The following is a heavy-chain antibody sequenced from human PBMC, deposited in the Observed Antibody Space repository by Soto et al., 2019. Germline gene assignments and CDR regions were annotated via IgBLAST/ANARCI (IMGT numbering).Heavy chain of an antibody. J-gene: IGHJ5*02. D-gene: IGHD6-13*01. Sequence: GGSLRLSCAASGFTFSSYSMNWVRQAPGKGLEWVSYISSSSSTIYYADSVKGRFTISRDNAKNSLYLQMNSLRDEDTAVYYRARELPRYSSSWAARIFDPWGQGTLVTVSS. V-gene: IGHV3-48*02. CDR2: ISSSSSTI. CDR3: ARELPRYSSSWAARIFDP. CDR1: GFTFSSYS.